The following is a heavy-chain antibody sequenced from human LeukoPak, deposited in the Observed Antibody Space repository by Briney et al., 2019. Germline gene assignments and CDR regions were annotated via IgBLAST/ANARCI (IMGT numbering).Heavy chain of an antibody. Sequence: SETLSLTCAVYGGSFSGYYWSWIRQPPGKGLEWIGEINHSGSTNYNPSLKSRVTISVDTSKNQFSLKLSSVTAADTAVYYCARGGSSWYGYYYYMDVWGKGTTVTVSS. J-gene: IGHJ6*03. CDR1: GGSFSGYY. V-gene: IGHV4-34*01. CDR2: INHSGST. D-gene: IGHD6-13*01. CDR3: ARGGSSWYGYYYYMDV.